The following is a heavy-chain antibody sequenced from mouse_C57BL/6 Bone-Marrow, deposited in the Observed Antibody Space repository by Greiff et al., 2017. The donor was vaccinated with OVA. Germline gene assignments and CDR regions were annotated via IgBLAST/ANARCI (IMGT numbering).Heavy chain of an antibody. Sequence: VQLKESGPELVKPGASVKISCKASGYSFTDYNMNWVKQSNGKSLEWIGVINPNYGTTSYNQKFKGKATLTVDQSSSTAYMQLNSLTSEDSAVYYCARGIYYDYVDYFDYGGQGTTLTVSS. J-gene: IGHJ2*01. V-gene: IGHV1-39*01. CDR2: INPNYGTT. D-gene: IGHD2-4*01. CDR3: ARGIYYDYVDYFDY. CDR1: GYSFTDYN.